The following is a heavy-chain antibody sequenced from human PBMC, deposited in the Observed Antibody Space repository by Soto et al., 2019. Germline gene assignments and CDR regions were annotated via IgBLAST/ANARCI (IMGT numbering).Heavy chain of an antibody. J-gene: IGHJ5*02. Sequence: QAGGSLRLSCAASGFTFSSYAISWVRQAPGKGLEWVSAISGSGGSTYYADSVKGRFTISRDNSKNTLYLQMNSLRAEDTAVYYCAKAAYDFWSGYLDSRYNWFDPWGQGTLVTVS. CDR1: GFTFSSYA. CDR2: ISGSGGST. D-gene: IGHD3-3*01. CDR3: AKAAYDFWSGYLDSRYNWFDP. V-gene: IGHV3-23*01.